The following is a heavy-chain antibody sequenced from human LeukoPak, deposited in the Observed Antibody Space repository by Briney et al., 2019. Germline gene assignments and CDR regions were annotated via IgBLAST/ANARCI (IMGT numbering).Heavy chain of an antibody. D-gene: IGHD3-10*01. CDR1: GFTFGSYA. Sequence: GGSLRLSCAASGFTFGSYAMSWVRQAPGKGLEWVSAISGSGGSTYYADSVKGRFTISRDNSKNTLYLQMNSLRAEDTAVYYCAKADPPYYYGSGSLSIDYRGQGTLATVSS. J-gene: IGHJ4*02. CDR2: ISGSGGST. CDR3: AKADPPYYYGSGSLSIDY. V-gene: IGHV3-23*01.